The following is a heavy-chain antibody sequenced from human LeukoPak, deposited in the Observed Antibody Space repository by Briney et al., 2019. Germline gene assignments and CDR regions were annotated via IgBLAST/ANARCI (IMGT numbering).Heavy chain of an antibody. V-gene: IGHV4-39*01. CDR3: ARHDMTTVTEYGMDV. CDR2: IYYSGST. CDR1: GGSISSSSYY. J-gene: IGHJ6*02. Sequence: SETLSLTCTVSGGSISSSSYYWGWIRQPPGKGLEWIGSIYYSGSTYYSPSLKSRVTISVDTSKNQFSLKLSSVTAADTAVYYCARHDMTTVTEYGMDVWGQGTTVTVSS. D-gene: IGHD4-11*01.